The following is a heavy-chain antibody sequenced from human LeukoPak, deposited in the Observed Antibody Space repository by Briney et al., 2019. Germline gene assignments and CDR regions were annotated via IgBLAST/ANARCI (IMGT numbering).Heavy chain of an antibody. V-gene: IGHV4-59*01. CDR3: ARDKPAAANLGGWFDP. CDR2: FSHSGST. CDR1: SGSISNSY. J-gene: IGHJ5*02. D-gene: IGHD6-25*01. Sequence: SETLSLTCTVSSGSISNSYWTWIRQPPGKGLEWIGHFSHSGSTNYNPSLNSRVTISVDTSKNQFSLKLTSVTAADTAFYYCARDKPAAANLGGWFDPWGQGTLVTVSS.